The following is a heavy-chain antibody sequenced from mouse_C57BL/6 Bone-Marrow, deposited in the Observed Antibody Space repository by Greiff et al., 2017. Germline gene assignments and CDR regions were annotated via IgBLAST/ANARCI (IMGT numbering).Heavy chain of an antibody. Sequence: LKPGAELVKPGASVKMSCKASGYTFTSYWITWVKQRPGQGLEWIGDIYPGSGSTNYNEKFKSKATLTVDTSSSTAYMQLSSLTSEDSAVYYCASTVVATGYFDVWGTGTTVTVSS. V-gene: IGHV1-55*01. D-gene: IGHD1-1*01. CDR2: IYPGSGST. CDR1: GYTFTSYW. CDR3: ASTVVATGYFDV. J-gene: IGHJ1*03.